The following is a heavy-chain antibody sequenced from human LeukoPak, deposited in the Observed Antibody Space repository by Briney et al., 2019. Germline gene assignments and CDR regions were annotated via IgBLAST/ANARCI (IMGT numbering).Heavy chain of an antibody. V-gene: IGHV3-21*01. CDR3: ASDIVVVPAAIGSAFDI. J-gene: IGHJ3*02. CDR2: ISSSSSYI. Sequence: GGSLRLSCAASGFTFSSYSMNWVRQAPGKGLEWVSSISSSSSYIYYADSVKGRFTISRDNAKNSLYLQMNSLRAEDTAVYYYASDIVVVPAAIGSAFDIWGQGTMVTVSS. CDR1: GFTFSSYS. D-gene: IGHD2-2*02.